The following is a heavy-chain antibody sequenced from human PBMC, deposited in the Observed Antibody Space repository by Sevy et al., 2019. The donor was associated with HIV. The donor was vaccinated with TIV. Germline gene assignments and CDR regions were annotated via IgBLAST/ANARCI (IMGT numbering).Heavy chain of an antibody. CDR1: GGTFSSYA. Sequence: ASVKVSCKASGGTFSSYAISWVRQAPGQGLEWMGGIIPIFGTANYAQKFQGRVTITADESTSTAYMELSSLRSEDTAVYYCARSDVLRYFDWLLGVFDYWGQGTPVTVSS. D-gene: IGHD3-9*01. J-gene: IGHJ4*02. CDR2: IIPIFGTA. V-gene: IGHV1-69*13. CDR3: ARSDVLRYFDWLLGVFDY.